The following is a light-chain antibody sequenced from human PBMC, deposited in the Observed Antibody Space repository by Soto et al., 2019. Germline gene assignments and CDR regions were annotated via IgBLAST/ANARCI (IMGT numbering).Light chain of an antibody. CDR2: DVS. Sequence: TVLTQSPATLSLSPGERATLSCRASQSVDTYLAWYQQKSGRAPRLLIYDVSKRATGIPPRFSGSGAGTDFTITISSLEPEDSATYYCQQRRSSLTFGGGTKVEIK. CDR1: QSVDTY. V-gene: IGKV3D-11*02. CDR3: QQRRSSLT. J-gene: IGKJ4*01.